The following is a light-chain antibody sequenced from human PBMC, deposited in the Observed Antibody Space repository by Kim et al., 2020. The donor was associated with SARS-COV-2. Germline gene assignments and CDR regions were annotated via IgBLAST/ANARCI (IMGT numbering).Light chain of an antibody. J-gene: IGLJ7*01. CDR3: QVWDSSSDAM. Sequence: APGKTARITGGGTTMESKSVHWYQKKPGQAPVLVIYYDSDRPSGIPERFSGSNSGNTATLPISRVEAGDEADYYCQVWDSSSDAMFGGGTQLTVL. V-gene: IGLV3-21*04. CDR1: TMESKS. CDR2: YDS.